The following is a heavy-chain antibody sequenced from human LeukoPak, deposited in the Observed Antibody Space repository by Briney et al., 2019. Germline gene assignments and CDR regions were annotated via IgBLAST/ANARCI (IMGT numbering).Heavy chain of an antibody. CDR3: ARGIGYCSGGSCYWTYWYFDL. V-gene: IGHV4-34*01. Sequence: SETLPLTCAVYGGSFSGYYWSWIRQPPGKGLEWIGEINHSGSTNYNPSLKSRVTISVDTSKNQFSLKLSSVTAADTAVYYCARGIGYCSGGSCYWTYWYFDLWGRGTLVTVSS. D-gene: IGHD2-15*01. CDR1: GGSFSGYY. J-gene: IGHJ2*01. CDR2: INHSGST.